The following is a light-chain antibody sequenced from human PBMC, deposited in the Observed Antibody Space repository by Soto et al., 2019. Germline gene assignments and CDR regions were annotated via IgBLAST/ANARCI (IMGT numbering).Light chain of an antibody. Sequence: DIVLTQSPLSLPVTPGEPASISCRSSQSLLHRIGYNYLDWYLQKPGQSPLLLITLGSNRASGVPDRFSGSGSGTDFTPKISRVEAEDVGVYYCMQALQTPLTFGGGTKVEIK. V-gene: IGKV2-28*01. CDR2: LGS. J-gene: IGKJ4*01. CDR1: QSLLHRIGYNY. CDR3: MQALQTPLT.